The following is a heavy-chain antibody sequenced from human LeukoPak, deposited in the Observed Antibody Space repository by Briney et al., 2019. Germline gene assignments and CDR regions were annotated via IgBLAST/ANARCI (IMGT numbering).Heavy chain of an antibody. V-gene: IGHV1-24*01. D-gene: IGHD3-10*01. CDR1: GYTLTELS. CDR3: ATPGAHYYGSGSYHF. CDR2: FDPEDGET. J-gene: IGHJ4*02. Sequence: ASVKVSCKVSGYTLTELSMHWVRQAPGKGLEWMGGFDPEDGETIYAQKFQGRVTMTEDTSTDTAYMELSSLRSEDTAVYYCATPGAHYYGSGSYHFWGQGTLVTVSS.